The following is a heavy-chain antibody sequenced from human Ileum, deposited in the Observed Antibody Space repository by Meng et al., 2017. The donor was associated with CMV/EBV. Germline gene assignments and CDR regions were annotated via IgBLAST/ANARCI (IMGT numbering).Heavy chain of an antibody. CDR3: ARHAVVVVPAAPREFDP. D-gene: IGHD2-2*01. CDR1: SISSSSYS. CDR2: IYYSGST. J-gene: IGHJ5*02. Sequence: SISSSSYSWGWIRQPPGQGLEWIGSIYYSGSTYYNPSLKSRVTISVDTSKNQFSLKLSSVTAADTAVYYCARHAVVVVPAAPREFDPWGQGTLVTVSS. V-gene: IGHV4-39*01.